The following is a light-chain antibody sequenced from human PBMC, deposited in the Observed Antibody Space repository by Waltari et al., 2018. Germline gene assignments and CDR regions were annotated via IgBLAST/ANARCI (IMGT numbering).Light chain of an antibody. CDR1: KSGDKY. V-gene: IGLV3-1*01. J-gene: IGLJ2*01. CDR2: QDS. Sequence: SYELTQPPSVSVSPGQTASITCSGDKSGDKYACWYQQKPGQSPVLVIYQDSKRPSGIPERFSGSNSGNTATLTISGTQAMDEADYYCQAWDSSIVVFGGGTKLTVL. CDR3: QAWDSSIVV.